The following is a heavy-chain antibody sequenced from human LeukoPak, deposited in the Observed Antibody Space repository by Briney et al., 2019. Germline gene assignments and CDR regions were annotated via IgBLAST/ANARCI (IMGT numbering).Heavy chain of an antibody. Sequence: VASVKVSCKASGGTFSSYAISWVRQAPGQGLEWMGRIIPILGIANYAQKFQGRVTITADKSTSTAYMELSSLRSEDTAVYYCARGNTSGWYGWWFDPWGQGTLVTVSS. CDR3: ARGNTSGWYGWWFDP. D-gene: IGHD6-19*01. CDR1: GGTFSSYA. V-gene: IGHV1-69*04. CDR2: IIPILGIA. J-gene: IGHJ5*02.